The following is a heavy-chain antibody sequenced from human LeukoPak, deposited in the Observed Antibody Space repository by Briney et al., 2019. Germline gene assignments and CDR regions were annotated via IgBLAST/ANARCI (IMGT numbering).Heavy chain of an antibody. CDR2: ISSSSTI. J-gene: IGHJ4*02. D-gene: IGHD6-13*01. CDR3: ARGVGSSWLERYYFDY. CDR1: GFTFSSYS. V-gene: IGHV3-48*02. Sequence: GGSLRLSCAASGFTFSSYSMNWVRQAPGKGLEWVSYISSSSTIYYADSVKGRFTISRDNAKNSLYLQMNSLRDENTAVYYCARGVGSSWLERYYFDYWGQGTLVTVSS.